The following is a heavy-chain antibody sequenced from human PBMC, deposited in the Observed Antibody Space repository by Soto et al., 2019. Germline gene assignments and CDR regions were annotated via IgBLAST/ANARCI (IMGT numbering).Heavy chain of an antibody. CDR2: MYYSGSP. Sequence: PSETLSLTCTVSGGSISGYYWNWIRQSPGRGLEWIGYMYYSGSPKYNPSLKSRVTISGDTSKNQFSLNVTSVTVADTAVYYCARHTGATPLYYMGVWGKGATVTVSS. CDR3: ARHTGATPLYYMGV. CDR1: GGSISGYY. J-gene: IGHJ6*03. V-gene: IGHV4-59*08. D-gene: IGHD3-10*01.